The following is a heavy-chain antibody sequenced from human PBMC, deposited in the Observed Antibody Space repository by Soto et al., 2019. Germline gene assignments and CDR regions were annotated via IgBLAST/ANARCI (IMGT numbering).Heavy chain of an antibody. D-gene: IGHD1-26*01. CDR3: ARAGEWEFQTTFFDY. J-gene: IGHJ4*02. Sequence: ASVKVSCKASGYTFTGYYMHWVRQAPGQGLEWMGWINPNSGGTNYAQKFQGRVTMTRDTSISTAYMELSRLRSDDTAVYYCARAGEWEFQTTFFDYWGQGTLVTVSS. V-gene: IGHV1-2*02. CDR1: GYTFTGYY. CDR2: INPNSGGT.